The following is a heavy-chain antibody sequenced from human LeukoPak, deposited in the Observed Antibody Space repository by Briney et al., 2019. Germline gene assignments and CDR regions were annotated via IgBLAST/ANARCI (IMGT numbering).Heavy chain of an antibody. V-gene: IGHV4-39*07. CDR1: AGSISSSSYY. CDR2: IYYTGST. J-gene: IGHJ3*02. CDR3: ARRRDYRILGYAFDI. Sequence: SETLSLTCTVSAGSISSSSYYWGWIRQPPGKGLEWIGSIYYTGSTYYNPSLKSRVTISVDTSKNQFSLKLSSVTAADTAVYYCARRRDYRILGYAFDIWGQGTMVTVSS. D-gene: IGHD3-16*01.